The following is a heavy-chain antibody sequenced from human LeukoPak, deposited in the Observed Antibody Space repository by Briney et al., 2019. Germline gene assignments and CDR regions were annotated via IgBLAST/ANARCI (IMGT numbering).Heavy chain of an antibody. CDR2: INHSGST. J-gene: IGHJ6*02. CDR3: ARRQPLIAADV. V-gene: IGHV4-34*01. Sequence: SETLSLTCTVSGGSISSYYWSWIRQPPGKGLEWIGEINHSGSTNYNPSLKSRVTISVDTSKNQFSLKLSSVTAADTAVYYCARRQPLIAADVWGQGTTVTVSS. D-gene: IGHD6-13*01. CDR1: GGSISSYY.